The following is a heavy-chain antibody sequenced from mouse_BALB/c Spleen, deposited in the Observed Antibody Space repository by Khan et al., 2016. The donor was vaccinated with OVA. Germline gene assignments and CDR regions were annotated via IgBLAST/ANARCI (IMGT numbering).Heavy chain of an antibody. Sequence: QVQLKESGAELAKPGASVKMSCKASGYTFTSYWMHWVKQRPGQGLEWIRYINLSTGYTEYNQKFKDKATLTADKSSSTAYMQLSSLTSEDSAVYYCANHGSSSAWFTYWGQGTLVTVSA. J-gene: IGHJ3*01. D-gene: IGHD1-1*01. CDR1: GYTFTSYW. V-gene: IGHV1-7*01. CDR3: ANHGSSSAWFTY. CDR2: INLSTGYT.